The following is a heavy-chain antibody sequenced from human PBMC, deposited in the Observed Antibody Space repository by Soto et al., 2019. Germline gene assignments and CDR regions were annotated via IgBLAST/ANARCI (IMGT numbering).Heavy chain of an antibody. CDR3: ARKGSEVTTGGGAFDL. J-gene: IGHJ3*01. Sequence: GGSLRLSCEASGFTFSGFTMTWVRQAPGKGLEWVSSISLTSTYIYYADSLKGRFTISRDNAKNSLYLQMDSLRADDTAVYYCARKGSEVTTGGGAFDLWGQGTMVTVSS. CDR1: GFTFSGFT. CDR2: ISLTSTYI. D-gene: IGHD2-21*02. V-gene: IGHV3-21*01.